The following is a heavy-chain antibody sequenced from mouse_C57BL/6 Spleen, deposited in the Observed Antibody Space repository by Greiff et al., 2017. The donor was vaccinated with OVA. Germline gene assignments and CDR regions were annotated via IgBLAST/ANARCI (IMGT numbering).Heavy chain of an antibody. J-gene: IGHJ3*01. Sequence: DVMLVESGGGLVQPGGSLSLSCAASGFTFTDYYMSWVRQPPGKALEWLGFIRNKANGYTTEYSASVKGRFTISRDNSQSILYLQMNALRAEDSATYYCASSYDGYYGFAYWGQGTLVTVSA. D-gene: IGHD2-3*01. V-gene: IGHV7-3*01. CDR2: IRNKANGYTT. CDR1: GFTFTDYY. CDR3: ASSYDGYYGFAY.